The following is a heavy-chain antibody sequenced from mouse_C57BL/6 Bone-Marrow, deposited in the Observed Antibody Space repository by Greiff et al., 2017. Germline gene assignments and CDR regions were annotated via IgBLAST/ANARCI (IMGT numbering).Heavy chain of an antibody. J-gene: IGHJ2*01. Sequence: QVQLQQSGAELVKPGASVKISCKASGYAFSSSWMNWVKQRPGKGLEWIGQIYPGDGDTNYNGKFKGKATLTADKSSSTAYMQLSSLTSEDSAVYFCASRGYYFDYWGQCTTLTVSS. V-gene: IGHV1-80*01. CDR3: ASRGYYFDY. D-gene: IGHD3-3*01. CDR1: GYAFSSSW. CDR2: IYPGDGDT.